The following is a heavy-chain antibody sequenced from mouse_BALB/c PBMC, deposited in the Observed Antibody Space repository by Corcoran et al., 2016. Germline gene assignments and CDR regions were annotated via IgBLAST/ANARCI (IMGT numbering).Heavy chain of an antibody. CDR3: ARSGQPH. V-gene: IGHV1-54*01. Sequence: QVQLQQSGAELVRPGTSVKVSCKASGYAFTNYLIEWVKQRPGQGLEWIGVINPGSGGTNYNEKFKGKATLTADKSSSTAYMQLSSLTSDDSAVYFCARSGQPHWGQGTSVTVSS. D-gene: IGHD3-3*01. CDR1: GYAFTNYL. CDR2: INPGSGGT. J-gene: IGHJ4*01.